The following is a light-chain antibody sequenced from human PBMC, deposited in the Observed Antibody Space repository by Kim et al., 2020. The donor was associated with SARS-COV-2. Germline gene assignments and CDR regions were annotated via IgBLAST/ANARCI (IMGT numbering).Light chain of an antibody. CDR3: QQYGTSPYT. CDR1: HSFTNIY. CDR2: GAS. V-gene: IGKV3-20*01. J-gene: IGKJ2*01. Sequence: LPPVERSTRSSRVSHSFTNIYLAWYQQRPGQAPSLLIYGASNRATGVPVRFSGSGSGTDFTLTITGLEPEDVAVYYCQQYGTSPYTFGQGTKLEI.